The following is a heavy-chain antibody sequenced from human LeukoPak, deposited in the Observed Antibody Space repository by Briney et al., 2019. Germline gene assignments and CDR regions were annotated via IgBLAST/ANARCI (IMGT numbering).Heavy chain of an antibody. D-gene: IGHD3-22*01. J-gene: IGHJ3*01. CDR1: GDSVSSTGYY. Sequence: SETLSLTCTVSGDSVSSTGYYWGWIRQPPGKGLEWIGTIYYSGSTYYNPSLKSRVTMSEDTSRNQFSLRLSSVNAADTAAYYCAKAGPRYSHSSGLYVFDVGGKGKMVTVSS. V-gene: IGHV4-39*01. CDR2: IYYSGST. CDR3: AKAGPRYSHSSGLYVFDV.